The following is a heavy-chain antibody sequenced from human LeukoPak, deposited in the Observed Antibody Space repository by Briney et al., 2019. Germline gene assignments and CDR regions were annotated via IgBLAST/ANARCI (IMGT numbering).Heavy chain of an antibody. Sequence: SETLSLTCAVSGGSISSSNWWSWVRQPPGKGLEWIGEIYHSGSTNYNPSLKSRVTISVDKSKNQFSLKLSSVTAADTAVYYCARAIYGSGSYYPDWGQGTLVTVSS. CDR3: ARAIYGSGSYYPD. D-gene: IGHD3-10*01. CDR1: GGSISSSNW. J-gene: IGHJ4*02. CDR2: IYHSGST. V-gene: IGHV4-4*02.